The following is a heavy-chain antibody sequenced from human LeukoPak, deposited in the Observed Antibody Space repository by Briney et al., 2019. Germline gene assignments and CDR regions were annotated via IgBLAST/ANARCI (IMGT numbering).Heavy chain of an antibody. J-gene: IGHJ4*02. CDR3: ARWPYCGGDCCPDY. D-gene: IGHD2-21*02. CDR1: GGTFSSYA. V-gene: IGHV1-69*13. CDR2: IIPIFGTA. Sequence: ASVKVSCKASGGTFSSYAISWVRQAPGQGLEWMGGIIPIFGTANYAQKFQGRVTITADESTSTAYMELSSLRSEDTAVYYCARWPYCGGDCCPDYWGQGTLVTVSS.